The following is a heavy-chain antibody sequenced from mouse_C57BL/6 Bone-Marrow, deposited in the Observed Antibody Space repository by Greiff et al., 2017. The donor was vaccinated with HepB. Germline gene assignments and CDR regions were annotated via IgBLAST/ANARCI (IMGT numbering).Heavy chain of an antibody. CDR1: GFNFSDFY. Sequence: EVNVVESGGGLVQSGRSLRLSCATSGFNFSDFYMEWVRQAPGKGLEWIAASRNKANDYTTEYIASVKGRFTFSRDTSHSILYLQMHALRAEDPAIYYCSRDAWDGSSFYFDYWGQGTTLTVSS. D-gene: IGHD1-1*01. J-gene: IGHJ2*01. V-gene: IGHV7-1*01. CDR3: SRDAWDGSSFYFDY. CDR2: SRNKANDYTT.